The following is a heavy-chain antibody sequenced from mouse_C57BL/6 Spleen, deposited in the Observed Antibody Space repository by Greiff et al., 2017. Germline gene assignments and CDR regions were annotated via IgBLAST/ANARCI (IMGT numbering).Heavy chain of an antibody. CDR3: ARQDYGNYVNY. CDR1: GYTFTSYW. CDR2: IYPGSGST. V-gene: IGHV1-55*01. J-gene: IGHJ2*01. Sequence: QVHVKQPGAELVKPGASVKMSCKASGYTFTSYWITWVKQRPGQGLEWIGDIYPGSGSTNYNEKFKSKATLTVDTSSSTAYMQLSSLTSEDSAVYYCARQDYGNYVNYWGQGTTLTVSS. D-gene: IGHD2-1*01.